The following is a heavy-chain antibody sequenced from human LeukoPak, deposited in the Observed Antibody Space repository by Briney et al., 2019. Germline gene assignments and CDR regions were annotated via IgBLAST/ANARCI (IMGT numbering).Heavy chain of an antibody. CDR1: GYTFTSYG. Sequence: ASVKVSCKASGYTFTSYGISWVRQAPGQGLEWMGWISAYNGNTNYAQKLQGRVTMTTDTSTSTAYMELRSLRSDDTAVYYCARDRGIAAAGTSPTDYWGQGTLVTVSS. CDR2: ISAYNGNT. CDR3: ARDRGIAAAGTSPTDY. V-gene: IGHV1-18*01. J-gene: IGHJ4*02. D-gene: IGHD6-13*01.